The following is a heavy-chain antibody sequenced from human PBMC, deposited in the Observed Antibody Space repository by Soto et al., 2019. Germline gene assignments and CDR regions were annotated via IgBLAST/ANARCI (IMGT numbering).Heavy chain of an antibody. Sequence: EVQLLESGGGLVQPGGSLRLSCVASGFSFSNYGLSWVRQASEKGLEWVSTISGNGGSTFYADSVKGRFTISRDNSKNTLYLQMNSLRAEDTAIYSCAKVVGIAPCWGQGTLVTVSS. J-gene: IGHJ4*02. V-gene: IGHV3-23*01. CDR1: GFSFSNYG. CDR3: AKVVGIAPC. CDR2: ISGNGGST. D-gene: IGHD1-26*01.